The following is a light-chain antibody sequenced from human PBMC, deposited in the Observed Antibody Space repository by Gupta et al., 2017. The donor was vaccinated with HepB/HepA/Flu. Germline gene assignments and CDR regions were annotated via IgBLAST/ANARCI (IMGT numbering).Light chain of an antibody. CDR3: SSYTSSSPLVV. V-gene: IGLV2-14*03. CDR2: DVS. J-gene: IGLJ2*01. CDR1: SSDVGGYNY. Sequence: SALTQTASVSGSPVPSITISCTGTSSDVGGYNYVSWYQQHPGKAPKLMIYDVSNRPAGVSNRFSGSKSGNTASLTISGLQAEDEADYYCSSYTSSSPLVVFGGGTKLTVL.